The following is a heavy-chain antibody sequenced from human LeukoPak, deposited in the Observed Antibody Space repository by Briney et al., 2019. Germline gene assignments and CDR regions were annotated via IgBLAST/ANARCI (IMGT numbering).Heavy chain of an antibody. Sequence: PAASLRLSCAASGFTFTSYAMTWVRQHPGAGMQWLSVISSRSGGSTYYADSVNVRFTISRDNSKNTLYLQMNSLRAEDTAVYYCAKMSLGYCGTTSCYPNDAFDIWGQGTMVIVSS. J-gene: IGHJ3*02. D-gene: IGHD2-2*01. V-gene: IGHV3-23*01. CDR1: GFTFTSYA. CDR3: AKMSLGYCGTTSCYPNDAFDI. CDR2: ISSRSGGST.